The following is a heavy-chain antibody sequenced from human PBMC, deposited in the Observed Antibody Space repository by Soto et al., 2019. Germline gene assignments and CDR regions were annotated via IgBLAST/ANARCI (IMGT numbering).Heavy chain of an antibody. J-gene: IGHJ3*01. Sequence: EVQLLESGGGLVQPGGSLRLSCAASGFTFSSYAMSWVRQAPGKGLEWVSAISGSGGSTYYAVSVKGRFTISRDNSKNTLYLQMNSMRAEDTAVYYCEKDPEYSSSLNWGQGTMVTVSS. CDR2: ISGSGGST. D-gene: IGHD6-13*01. CDR1: GFTFSSYA. CDR3: EKDPEYSSSLN. V-gene: IGHV3-23*01.